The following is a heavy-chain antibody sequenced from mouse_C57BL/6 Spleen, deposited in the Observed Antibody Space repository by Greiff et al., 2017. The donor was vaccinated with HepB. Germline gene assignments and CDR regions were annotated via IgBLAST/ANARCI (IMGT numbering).Heavy chain of an antibody. J-gene: IGHJ2*01. D-gene: IGHD2-3*01. V-gene: IGHV1-18*01. CDR3: ARRRDGYYVGTLDY. Sequence: EVQLQQSGPELVKPGASVKIPCKASGYTFTDYNMDWVKQSHGKSLEWIGDINPNNGGTIYNQKFKGKATLTVDKSSSTAYMELRSLTSEDTAVYYWARRRDGYYVGTLDYWGQGTTLTDSS. CDR2: INPNNGGT. CDR1: GYTFTDYN.